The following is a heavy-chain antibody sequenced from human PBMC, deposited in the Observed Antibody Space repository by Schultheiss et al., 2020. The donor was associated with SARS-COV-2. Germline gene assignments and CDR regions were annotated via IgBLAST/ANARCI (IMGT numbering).Heavy chain of an antibody. V-gene: IGHV3-48*03. CDR1: GFMFNNYE. CDR3: AKDEWDYYDSSGYYEVTSFDY. CDR2: ISSSGSTI. D-gene: IGHD3-22*01. Sequence: GGSLRLSCAASGFMFNNYEMNWVRQAPGKGLEWVSYISSSGSTIYYADSVKGRFTISRDNSKNTLYLQMNSLRAEDTAVYYCAKDEWDYYDSSGYYEVTSFDYGGQGTLVTVSS. J-gene: IGHJ4*02.